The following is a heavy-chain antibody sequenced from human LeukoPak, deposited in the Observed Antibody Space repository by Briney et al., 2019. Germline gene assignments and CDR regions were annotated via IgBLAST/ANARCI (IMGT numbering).Heavy chain of an antibody. Sequence: GSSVKGSCKRPRYTFTSDYLQGVRQAPGHGVVWVGIINPSGCSTSTAQKCQGTVTMTRGTYTSTVYMEMSTLRARDTGVYYCAREQQLPYYFDCWGQGTLVTVAS. V-gene: IGHV1-46*01. D-gene: IGHD6-13*01. CDR3: AREQQLPYYFDC. CDR2: INPSGCST. CDR1: RYTFTSDY. J-gene: IGHJ4*02.